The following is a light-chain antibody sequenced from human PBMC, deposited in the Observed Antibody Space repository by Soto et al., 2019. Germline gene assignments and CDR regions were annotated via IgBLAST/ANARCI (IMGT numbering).Light chain of an antibody. CDR3: QQLSSYPRT. V-gene: IGKV1-9*01. J-gene: IGKJ3*01. Sequence: DIHLTQSPSFLSASLGDRVTITCRASQGISTYLAWYQQKPGKAPNLLIYAASTLQSGVPSRFTGSGSGTEFTLTISSLQPEDFAIYYCQQLSSYPRTFGPGTKVDVK. CDR2: AAS. CDR1: QGISTY.